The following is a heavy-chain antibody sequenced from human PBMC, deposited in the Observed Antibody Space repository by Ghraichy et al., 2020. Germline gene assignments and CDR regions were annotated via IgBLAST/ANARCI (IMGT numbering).Heavy chain of an antibody. V-gene: IGHV4-30-2*01. D-gene: IGHD3-3*01. CDR2: IYYSGGA. CDR1: GGSLRNGSYS. Sequence: SLNISCTVSGGSLRNGSYSWTWIRQPPGRGLQWIGYIYYSGGAYYNPSLKSRVAISLDRYYNNRFSPELNSMTAADTAVYYCAVLASYGVDVWGPGTTVTVSS. CDR3: AVLASYGVDV. J-gene: IGHJ6*02.